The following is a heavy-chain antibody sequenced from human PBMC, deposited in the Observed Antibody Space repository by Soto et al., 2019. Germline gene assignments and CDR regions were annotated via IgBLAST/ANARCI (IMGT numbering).Heavy chain of an antibody. J-gene: IGHJ2*01. CDR1: GGSISSYY. D-gene: IGHD6-19*01. CDR2: IYYSGST. CDR3: ARGGSGWYGYFDL. V-gene: IGHV4-59*01. Sequence: QVQLQESGPGLVKPSETLSLTCTVSGGSISSYYWSWIRQPPGKGLEWIGYIYYSGSTNYNPSLKSRVTTSVDTSKNPFSLKLSSVTAADTAVYYCARGGSGWYGYFDLWGRGTLVTVSS.